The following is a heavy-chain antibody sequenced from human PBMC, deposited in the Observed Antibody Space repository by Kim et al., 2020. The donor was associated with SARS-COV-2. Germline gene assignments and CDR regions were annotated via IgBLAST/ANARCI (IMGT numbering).Heavy chain of an antibody. V-gene: IGHV4-34*01. Sequence: SETLSLTCAVYGGSFNDFYWNWIRQSPGKGLEWIGEINHSGSTNYNPSLKSRLTISVDTPRNQFSLKLRSVTAADMAVYYCARGVRGEGYNSPWGPGTLGTASS. CDR2: INHSGST. D-gene: IGHD1-1*01. J-gene: IGHJ5*02. CDR1: GGSFNDFY. CDR3: ARGVRGEGYNSP.